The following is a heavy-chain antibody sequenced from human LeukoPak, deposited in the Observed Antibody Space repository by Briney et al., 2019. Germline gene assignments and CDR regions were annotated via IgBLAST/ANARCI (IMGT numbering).Heavy chain of an antibody. V-gene: IGHV3-30*18. CDR2: ISHDASDE. CDR3: VKALVGQTSGY. CDR1: GFSFSGYV. J-gene: IGHJ4*02. Sequence: GGSLRLSCTASGFSFSGYVMHWVRQAPGKGLEWLAVISHDASDEYYADSVKGRFTISRDNAKNMIYLQMISLRAEDTAVYYCVKALVGQTSGYWGQGNRVTVST. D-gene: IGHD1-26*01.